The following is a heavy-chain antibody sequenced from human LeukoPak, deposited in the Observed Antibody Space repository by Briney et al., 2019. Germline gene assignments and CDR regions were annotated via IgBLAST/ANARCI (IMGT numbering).Heavy chain of an antibody. Sequence: SVTVSCKASGGTFSSYAISWVRQAPGQGLEWMGRIIPILGIANYAQKFQGRVTINADKSTSTAYMGLSSLRSEDTAVYYCARAGTLTYYYDSSGYYPLTYWGQGTLVTVSS. D-gene: IGHD3-22*01. CDR1: GGTFSSYA. CDR2: IIPILGIA. CDR3: ARAGTLTYYYDSSGYYPLTY. V-gene: IGHV1-69*04. J-gene: IGHJ4*02.